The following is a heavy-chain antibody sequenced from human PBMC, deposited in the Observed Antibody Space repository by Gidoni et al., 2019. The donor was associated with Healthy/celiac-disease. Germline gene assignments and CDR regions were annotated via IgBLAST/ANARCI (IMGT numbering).Heavy chain of an antibody. CDR3: TTDPRYCSGGSCPVDFDY. Sequence: VYLVESGGGLVKHGGSLRLSCAASGFPFSNAWLSWVRQAPGKGLEWVGRIKIKTDGGTTDYAAPVKGRFTISRDDSKNTLYLQMNSLKTEDTAVYYCTTDPRYCSGGSCPVDFDYWGQGTLVTVSS. CDR2: IKIKTDGGTT. J-gene: IGHJ4*02. V-gene: IGHV3-15*01. D-gene: IGHD2-15*01. CDR1: GFPFSNAW.